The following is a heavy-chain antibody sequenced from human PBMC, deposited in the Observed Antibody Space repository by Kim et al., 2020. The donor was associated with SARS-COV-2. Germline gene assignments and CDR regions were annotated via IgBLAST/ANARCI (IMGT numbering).Heavy chain of an antibody. Sequence: GGSPSSAASVKGRFTISRDNSKNTLYLQMNSLRAEDTALYYCAKSGQLDNWGQGTLVTVSS. CDR2: GGSP. CDR3: AKSGQLDN. V-gene: IGHV3-23*01. J-gene: IGHJ4*02. D-gene: IGHD5-12*01.